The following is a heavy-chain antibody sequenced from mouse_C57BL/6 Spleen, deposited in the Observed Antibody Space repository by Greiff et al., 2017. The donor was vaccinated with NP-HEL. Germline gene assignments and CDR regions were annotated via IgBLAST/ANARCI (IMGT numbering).Heavy chain of an antibody. CDR1: GFTFSSYA. CDR2: ISDGGSYT. Sequence: EVMLVESGGGLVKPGGSLKPSCAASGFTFSSYAMSWVRQTPEKRLEWVATISDGGSYTYYPDNVKGRFTISRDNAKNNLYLQMSHLKSEDTAMYYCAAYVLFAYWGQGTLVTVSA. J-gene: IGHJ3*01. CDR3: AAYVLFAY. V-gene: IGHV5-4*03.